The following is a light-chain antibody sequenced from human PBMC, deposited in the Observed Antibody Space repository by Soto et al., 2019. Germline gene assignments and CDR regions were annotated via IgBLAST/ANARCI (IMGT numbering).Light chain of an antibody. V-gene: IGKV1-17*01. CDR1: QVITND. J-gene: IGKJ1*01. CDR3: LQLNTYPWT. CDR2: AAS. Sequence: IQMTQSPSSLSESVGDRLSINCRASQVITNDLGWYQQKPGKAPKRLIYAASTLQSGVPSRFSGSGSGTEFTLTISSLQPEDVATYYCLQLNTYPWTFGQGTKVEIK.